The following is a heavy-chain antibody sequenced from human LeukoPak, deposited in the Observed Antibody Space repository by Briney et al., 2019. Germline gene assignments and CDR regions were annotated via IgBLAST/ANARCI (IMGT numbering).Heavy chain of an antibody. D-gene: IGHD2-2*01. J-gene: IGHJ4*02. CDR2: ITDNGART. CDR3: ATVGGSCSSSNCFAYFAY. CDR1: GFTISNSA. Sequence: GGSLRLSCAASGFTISNSAMTWVRQAPGKGLDWVSIITDNGARTIYADSVKGRFTISRDTSENTLYLQMNSLRADDTAVYYCATVGGSCSSSNCFAYFAYWGQGTLLTVSS. V-gene: IGHV3-23*01.